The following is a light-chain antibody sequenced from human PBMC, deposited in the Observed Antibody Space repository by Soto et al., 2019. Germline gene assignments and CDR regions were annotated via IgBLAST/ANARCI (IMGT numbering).Light chain of an antibody. V-gene: IGKV3-20*01. Sequence: EIVMTQSPATVPASPGERATLSCRASQSVSSSFLAWYQQRPGRAPRLLIYGASNRATGIPDRFSGSGSGTDFTLTISRLEPEDFAVYYCQQYGRSPTWTFGQGTKVDIK. CDR2: GAS. J-gene: IGKJ1*01. CDR1: QSVSSSF. CDR3: QQYGRSPTWT.